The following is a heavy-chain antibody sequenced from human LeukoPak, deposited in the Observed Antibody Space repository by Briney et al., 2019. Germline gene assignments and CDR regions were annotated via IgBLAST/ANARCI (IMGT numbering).Heavy chain of an antibody. CDR3: ARVAGYPNYYFDY. Sequence: SQTLSLTCTVSGGFISSGGYYWSWIRQHPGKGLEWIGYIYYSGSTYYNPSLKSRVTISVDTSKNQFSLKLSSVTAADTAVYYCARVAGYPNYYFDYWGQGTLVTVSS. D-gene: IGHD5-12*01. J-gene: IGHJ4*02. CDR1: GGFISSGGYY. V-gene: IGHV4-31*03. CDR2: IYYSGST.